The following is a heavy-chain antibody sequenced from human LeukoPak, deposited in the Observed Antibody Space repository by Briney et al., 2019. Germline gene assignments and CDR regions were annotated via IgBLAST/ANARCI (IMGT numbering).Heavy chain of an antibody. J-gene: IGHJ4*02. Sequence: GGSLRLSCEASGFSLSNHWMHWVRQAPGKGLVWVSRDGAGTHYADSVKGRFTVSRDNAKNTLYLQMNSLRAEDTAVYYCAKGWDYYDSSGRDFDYWGQGTLVTVSS. CDR2: DGAGT. CDR1: GFSLSNHW. D-gene: IGHD3-22*01. CDR3: AKGWDYYDSSGRDFDY. V-gene: IGHV3-74*01.